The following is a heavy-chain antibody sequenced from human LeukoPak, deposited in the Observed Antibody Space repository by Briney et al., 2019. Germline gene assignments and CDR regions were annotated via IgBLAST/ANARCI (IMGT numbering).Heavy chain of an antibody. CDR3: ARGPARGYSYGFIDY. V-gene: IGHV4-4*07. J-gene: IGHJ4*02. CDR1: SGSISSYY. Sequence: SETLSLTCTVSSGSISSYYWSWIRQPAGKGLEWIGRIYTSGSTNYNPSLKGRVTMSVDTSKNQFSLKLSSVTAADTAVYYCARGPARGYSYGFIDYWGQGTLVTVSS. D-gene: IGHD5-18*01. CDR2: IYTSGST.